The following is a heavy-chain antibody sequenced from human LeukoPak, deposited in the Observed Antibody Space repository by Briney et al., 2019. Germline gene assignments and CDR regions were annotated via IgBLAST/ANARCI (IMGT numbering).Heavy chain of an antibody. CDR3: ARRDPCVSRRSPIHY. CDR1: GFTFSDYW. J-gene: IGHJ4*02. CDR2: IKQDGSQR. Sequence: PWGTLRLSCTASGFTFSDYWMTWVRQAPGKGPEWLANIKQDGSQRYYVDSVRVRFTISRENAKNSLFRQMSGLRAEQTAVYYCARRDPCVSRRSPIHYWGRGTLLTVPS. V-gene: IGHV3-7*01. D-gene: IGHD2-2*02.